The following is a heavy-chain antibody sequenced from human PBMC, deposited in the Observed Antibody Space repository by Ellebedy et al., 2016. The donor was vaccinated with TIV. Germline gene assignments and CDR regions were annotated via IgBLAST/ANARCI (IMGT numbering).Heavy chain of an antibody. CDR2: INPNSGGT. V-gene: IGHV1-2*04. D-gene: IGHD3-10*01. CDR1: GYTFTSYG. J-gene: IGHJ4*02. CDR3: ARDSPGVPY. Sequence: ASVKVSXKASGYTFTSYGISWVRQAPGQGLEWMGWINPNSGGTNYAQKFQGWVTMTRDTSISTAYMELSRLRSDDTAVYYCARDSPGVPYWGQGTLVTVSS.